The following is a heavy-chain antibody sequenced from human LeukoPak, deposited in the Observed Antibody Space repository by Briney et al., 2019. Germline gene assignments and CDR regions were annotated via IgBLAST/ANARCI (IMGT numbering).Heavy chain of an antibody. Sequence: GGSLRLSCAASGFTFSSYAMSWVRQAPGKGLDWVSAITNNGVSTYYADSVKGRFTISRDNSKNTLYLQVNSLRAEDTAVYYCANTDYYDTSALDYWGQGTLVTVSS. J-gene: IGHJ4*02. CDR1: GFTFSSYA. D-gene: IGHD3-22*01. CDR3: ANTDYYDTSALDY. V-gene: IGHV3-23*01. CDR2: ITNNGVST.